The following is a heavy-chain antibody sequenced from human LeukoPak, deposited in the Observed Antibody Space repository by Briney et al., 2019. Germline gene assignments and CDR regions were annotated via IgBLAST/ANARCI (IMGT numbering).Heavy chain of an antibody. V-gene: IGHV3-48*02. CDR2: ISGSSNTI. CDR1: GFTFSSYK. J-gene: IGHJ4*02. CDR3: ARAGSYYDSSGYYFPLDY. D-gene: IGHD3-22*01. Sequence: PGVSLRRSCAASGFTFSSYKMNWVRQAPGKGLEGVSYISGSSNTIYYADSVKGRFTISRDNAKNSLYLQMNSLRDEDTAVYYCARAGSYYDSSGYYFPLDYWGQGTLVTVSS.